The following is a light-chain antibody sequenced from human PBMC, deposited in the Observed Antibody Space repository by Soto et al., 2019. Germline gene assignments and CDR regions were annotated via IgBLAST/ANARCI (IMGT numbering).Light chain of an antibody. Sequence: DIVMTQSTATLSVSPGDIATLSCGASQSVRSDLAWYQQKPGQAPRLLIFGASARATGIPARFSGSGSGTEFTLSISSLQSEDFAVYYCQQYVNWPLTFGGGTKVDIK. CDR1: QSVRSD. CDR3: QQYVNWPLT. V-gene: IGKV3-15*01. J-gene: IGKJ4*01. CDR2: GAS.